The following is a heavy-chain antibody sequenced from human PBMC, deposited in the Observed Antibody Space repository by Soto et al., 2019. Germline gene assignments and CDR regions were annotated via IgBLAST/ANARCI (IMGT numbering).Heavy chain of an antibody. Sequence: GASVKVSCKASGYTFTSYDINWVRQATGQGLEWMGWMNPNSGNTGYAQKFQGRVTMTRNTSISTAYMELSSLRSEDTAVYYCARDPSGVVAAKDWFDPWGQGTLVTVSS. J-gene: IGHJ5*02. D-gene: IGHD2-15*01. CDR1: GYTFTSYD. CDR2: MNPNSGNT. CDR3: ARDPSGVVAAKDWFDP. V-gene: IGHV1-8*01.